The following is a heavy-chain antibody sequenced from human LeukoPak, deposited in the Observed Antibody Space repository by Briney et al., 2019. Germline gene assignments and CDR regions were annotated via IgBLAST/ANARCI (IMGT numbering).Heavy chain of an antibody. V-gene: IGHV4-59*01. CDR1: GGSISSYY. D-gene: IGHD5-24*01. CDR3: ARGSRGDGAAFDI. Sequence: SETLSLTCTVSGGSISSYYWSWIRQPPGKGLEWIGYIYYNGTTKYNPSLKSRVTISVDTSKNQFSLRLSSVTAADAAVYYCARGSRGDGAAFDIWGQGTMVTVSS. J-gene: IGHJ3*02. CDR2: IYYNGTT.